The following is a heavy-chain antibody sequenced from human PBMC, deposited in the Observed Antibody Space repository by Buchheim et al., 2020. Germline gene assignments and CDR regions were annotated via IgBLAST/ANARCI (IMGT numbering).Heavy chain of an antibody. V-gene: IGHV1-69*01. D-gene: IGHD3-3*01. J-gene: IGHJ6*02. Sequence: QVQLVQSGAEVKKPGSSVKVSCKASGGTFSSYAISWVRQAPGQGLEWMGGIIPIFGTANYAQKFQGRVTITADESTSTAYMELSSLRSEETAVYYCASPLTIFGVVIGYYYYGMDVWGQGTT. CDR3: ASPLTIFGVVIGYYYYGMDV. CDR1: GGTFSSYA. CDR2: IIPIFGTA.